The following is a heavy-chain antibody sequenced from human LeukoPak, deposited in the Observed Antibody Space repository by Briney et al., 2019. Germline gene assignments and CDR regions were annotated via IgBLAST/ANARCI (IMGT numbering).Heavy chain of an antibody. CDR3: ARLGATILDY. J-gene: IGHJ4*02. V-gene: IGHV1-18*01. D-gene: IGHD5-12*01. CDR1: GYTLTSYG. Sequence: GASVKVSCTASGYTLTSYGISWVRQAPGQGLEWVAWISAYNGNTNYAQTLQGRVTITTDTSTSTAYMELRSLRSDDPAVYYCARLGATILDYWGQGTLVTVSS. CDR2: ISAYNGNT.